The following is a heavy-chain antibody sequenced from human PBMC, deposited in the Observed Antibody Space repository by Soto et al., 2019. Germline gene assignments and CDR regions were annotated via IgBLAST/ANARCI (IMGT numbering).Heavy chain of an antibody. V-gene: IGHV5-51*01. CDR1: GYSFTSYW. CDR2: IYPGDSDT. Sequence: PGESLKISCKGSGYSFTSYWIGWVRQMPGKGLEWMGIIYPGDSDTRYSPSFQGQVTVSADKSISTAYLQWSSLKASDTAMYYCARPVSLMVRGVTDAFDIWGQGTMVTVSS. J-gene: IGHJ3*02. D-gene: IGHD3-10*01. CDR3: ARPVSLMVRGVTDAFDI.